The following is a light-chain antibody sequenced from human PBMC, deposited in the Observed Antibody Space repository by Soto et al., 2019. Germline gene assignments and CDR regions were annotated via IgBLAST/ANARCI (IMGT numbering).Light chain of an antibody. V-gene: IGKV1-8*01. J-gene: IGKJ1*01. CDR1: QGISSY. Sequence: AIRMTQSPSSLSASTGDRVTITCRASQGISSYLAWYQQKPGKAPKLLIYAAYNLQSGVPSRFSGSGSGTDFTLTISSLEPEDFAVYYCQQRSNWPWTFGQGTKVE. CDR2: AAY. CDR3: QQRSNWPWT.